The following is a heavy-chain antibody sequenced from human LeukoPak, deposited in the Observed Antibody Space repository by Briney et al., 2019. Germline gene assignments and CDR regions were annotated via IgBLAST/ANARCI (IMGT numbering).Heavy chain of an antibody. D-gene: IGHD6-19*01. V-gene: IGHV4-59*12. CDR1: GGSISSYY. CDR3: AREGQQWLAYYYYYYMDV. Sequence: PSETLSLTCTVSGGSISSYYWSWIRQPPGKGLEWIGYIYNSGSTNYNPSLKSRVTMSVDTSKNQFSLKLSSVTAADTAVYYCAREGQQWLAYYYYYYMDVWGKGTTVTISS. CDR2: IYNSGST. J-gene: IGHJ6*03.